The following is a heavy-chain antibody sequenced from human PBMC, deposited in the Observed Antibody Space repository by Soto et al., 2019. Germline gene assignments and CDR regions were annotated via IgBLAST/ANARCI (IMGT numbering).Heavy chain of an antibody. Sequence: GESLKISCAASGFTFSSYGMHWVRQAPGKGLEWVAVIWYDGSNKYYADSVKGRFTISRDNSKNTLYLQMNSLRAEDTAVYYCAKAPIAAAGTADYWGQGTLVTVSS. CDR2: IWYDGSNK. D-gene: IGHD6-13*01. J-gene: IGHJ4*02. CDR1: GFTFSSYG. V-gene: IGHV3-33*06. CDR3: AKAPIAAAGTADY.